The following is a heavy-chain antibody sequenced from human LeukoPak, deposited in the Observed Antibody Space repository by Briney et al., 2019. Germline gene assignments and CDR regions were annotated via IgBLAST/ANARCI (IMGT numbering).Heavy chain of an antibody. CDR2: IRYDGSNK. J-gene: IGHJ3*02. CDR3: AKDDFSCSSTSCNGDAFDI. Sequence: GGSLRLSCAASGFTFSSYGMHWVRQAPGKGLEWVAFIRYDGSNKYYADSVKGRFTISRDNSKNTLYLQMNSLRAEDTAVYYCAKDDFSCSSTSCNGDAFDIWGQGTMVTVSS. D-gene: IGHD2-2*01. CDR1: GFTFSSYG. V-gene: IGHV3-30*02.